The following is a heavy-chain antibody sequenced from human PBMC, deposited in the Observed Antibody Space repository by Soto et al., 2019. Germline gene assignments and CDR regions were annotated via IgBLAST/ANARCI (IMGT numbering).Heavy chain of an antibody. CDR3: ARDLRAVACTCY. CDR1: SGSISSSNW. CDR2: IYHSGST. D-gene: IGHD6-19*01. V-gene: IGHV4-4*02. Sequence: QVPLQESGPGLVKPSGTLSLTCAVSSGSISSSNWWSWVRQPPGKGLEWIGEIYHSGSTNYNPSLKSRVTISVDKSRNQFSLKLSSVTAAYTAVYYCARDLRAVACTCYWGQGTLVTVSS. J-gene: IGHJ4*02.